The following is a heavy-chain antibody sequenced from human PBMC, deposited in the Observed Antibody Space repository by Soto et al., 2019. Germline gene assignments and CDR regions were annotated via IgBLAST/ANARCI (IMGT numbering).Heavy chain of an antibody. CDR3: ARGEQQLVDFNPFDH. J-gene: IGHJ4*02. CDR1: GFTFSSYA. Sequence: EVQLVESGGGLVQPGGSLRLSCAASGFTFSSYAMHWVRQAPGKGLEYVSAISSNGGSTYYANSVKGRFTISRDNSQNKLYLQRGSLRAEDRAVYYGARGEQQLVDFNPFDHWGQGTLVTVSS. V-gene: IGHV3-64*01. CDR2: ISSNGGST. D-gene: IGHD6-13*01.